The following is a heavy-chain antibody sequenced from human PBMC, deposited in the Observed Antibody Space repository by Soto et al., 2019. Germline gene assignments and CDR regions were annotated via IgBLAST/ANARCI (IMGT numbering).Heavy chain of an antibody. Sequence: QVQLVESGGGVVQPGRSLRLSCAASGFTFSSYGMHWVRQAPGKGLEWVAVISYDGSNKYYADSVKGRFTISRDNSKNTLYLQMNSLRAEDTAEYYCAKDQGYYYGMDVWGQGTTVTVSS. CDR1: GFTFSSYG. V-gene: IGHV3-30*18. CDR3: AKDQGYYYGMDV. CDR2: ISYDGSNK. J-gene: IGHJ6*02.